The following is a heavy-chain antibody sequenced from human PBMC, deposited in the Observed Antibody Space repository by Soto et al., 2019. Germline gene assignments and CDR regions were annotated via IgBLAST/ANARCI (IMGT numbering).Heavy chain of an antibody. CDR3: ARRAVSYYYYYMDV. Sequence: SETLSLTCTVSGGSISSYYWSWIRQPPGKGLEWIGYIYYSGSTNYNPSLKSRVTISVDTSKNQFSLKLSSVTAADTAVYYCARRAVSYYYYYMDVWGKGTTVTVSS. J-gene: IGHJ6*03. CDR2: IYYSGST. V-gene: IGHV4-59*01. D-gene: IGHD6-19*01. CDR1: GGSISSYY.